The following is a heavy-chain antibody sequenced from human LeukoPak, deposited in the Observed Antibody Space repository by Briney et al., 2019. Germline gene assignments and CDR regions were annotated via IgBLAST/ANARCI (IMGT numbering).Heavy chain of an antibody. CDR1: GITFSSYS. V-gene: IGHV3-21*01. J-gene: IGHJ4*02. Sequence: GGSLRLSCAASGITFSSYSMNWVRQAPGKGLEWVSSISSSGNNIYYADSVKGRFTISRDNAKNSLSLQMNSLKVEDTAVYYCARDGVRGFTATTPFDYWGPGTLVTVSS. CDR2: ISSSGNNI. CDR3: ARDGVRGFTATTPFDY. D-gene: IGHD4-17*01.